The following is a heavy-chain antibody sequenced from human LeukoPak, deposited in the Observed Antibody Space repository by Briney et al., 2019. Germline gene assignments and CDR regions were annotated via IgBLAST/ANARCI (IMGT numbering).Heavy chain of an antibody. CDR3: ARAPVSVYYYMDV. V-gene: IGHV3-74*01. CDR1: GFTFSSYW. D-gene: IGHD3-10*01. CDR2: INSDGSST. Sequence: GGSLRLSCAVSGFTFSSYWMHWVRQAPGEGLVWVSRINSDGSSTRYALSVKGRFTISRDNAKNTLYLQMNSLRAEDTAVYYCARAPVSVYYYMDVWGKGTTVTVSS. J-gene: IGHJ6*03.